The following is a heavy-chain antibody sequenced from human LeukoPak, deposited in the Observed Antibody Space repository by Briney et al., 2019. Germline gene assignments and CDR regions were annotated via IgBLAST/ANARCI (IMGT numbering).Heavy chain of an antibody. CDR2: IYPGDSGT. J-gene: IGHJ4*02. CDR1: GYSFASYW. CDR3: ARQWGDCSSTSCYSAY. V-gene: IGHV5-51*01. Sequence: GESLKISCKGSGYSFASYWIAWVRQMPGKGLEWMGIIYPGDSGTRYSPSFQGQVTISADKSISTAYLQWSSLKASDTAIYYCARQWGDCSSTSCYSAYWGQGTLVTVSS. D-gene: IGHD2-2*01.